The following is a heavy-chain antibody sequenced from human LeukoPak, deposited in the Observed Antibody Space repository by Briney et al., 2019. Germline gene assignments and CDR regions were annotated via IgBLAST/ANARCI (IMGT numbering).Heavy chain of an antibody. D-gene: IGHD6-13*01. V-gene: IGHV3-30-3*01. CDR3: ARDHGSSTPTDGMDV. J-gene: IGHJ6*02. Sequence: GGSLRLSCAASGFTFSSYAMHWVRQAPGKGLEWVAVISYDGSNKYYADSVQGRFTISRDNSKNTLYLQMNSLRAEDTAVYYCARDHGSSTPTDGMDVWGQGTTVTVSS. CDR1: GFTFSSYA. CDR2: ISYDGSNK.